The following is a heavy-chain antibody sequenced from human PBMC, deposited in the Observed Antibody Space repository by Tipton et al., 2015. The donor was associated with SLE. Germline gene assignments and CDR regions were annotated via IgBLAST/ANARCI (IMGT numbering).Heavy chain of an antibody. V-gene: IGHV4-39*07. J-gene: IGHJ2*01. Sequence: TLSLTCIVSGDSISSSSYYWGWIRQPPGKGLEWVGTVYYTGNTFYNPSLKSRVTISVDTSKNHFSLNLRSVTAADTAFYYCARLGGDEGLEWIHLGYFDLWGRGTLVTVSS. CDR3: ARLGGDEGLEWIHLGYFDL. CDR1: GDSISSSSYY. CDR2: VYYTGNT. D-gene: IGHD3-3*01.